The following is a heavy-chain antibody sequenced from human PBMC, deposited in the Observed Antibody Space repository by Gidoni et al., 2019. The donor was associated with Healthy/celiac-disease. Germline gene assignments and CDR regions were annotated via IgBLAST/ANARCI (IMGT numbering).Heavy chain of an antibody. Sequence: QVQLVESGGGGVQRGRTLRLSCAASGFNLSSYALHWVRQAPGKGLEWVAFISYDGSNTYYADSVKVRFTISRDNSKNTLYLQMNSLRAEDTAVDYWAIDRYYYDSSVYYYGMDVWGQGTTVTVSS. CDR2: ISYDGSNT. CDR1: GFNLSSYA. V-gene: IGHV3-30-3*02. D-gene: IGHD3-22*01. J-gene: IGHJ6*02. CDR3: AIDRYYYDSSVYYYGMDV.